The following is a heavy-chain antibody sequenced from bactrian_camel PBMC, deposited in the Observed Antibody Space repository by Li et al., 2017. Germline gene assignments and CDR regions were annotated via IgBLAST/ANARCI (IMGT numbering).Heavy chain of an antibody. V-gene: IGHV3S53*01. D-gene: IGHD5*01. J-gene: IGHJ6*01. CDR3: AADTRRGLFGCVRSMDTNWGDA. CDR1: GHSWTNYC. Sequence: HVQLVESGGGSVQTGGSVELSCVASGHSWTNYCMGWSRQAPGKEREGVATVDSSGNANYAESVKGRFTIIMNNAQNTVWLQMNSLLPEDTAVYYCAADTRRGLFGCVRSMDTNWGDAWGQGTQVTVS. CDR2: VDSSGNA.